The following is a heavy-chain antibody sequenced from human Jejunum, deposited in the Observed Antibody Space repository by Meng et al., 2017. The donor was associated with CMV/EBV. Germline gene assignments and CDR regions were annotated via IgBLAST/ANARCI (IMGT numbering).Heavy chain of an antibody. V-gene: IGHV4-34*01. J-gene: IGHJ4*02. CDR1: GGSFSGYY. D-gene: IGHD3-22*01. CDR3: ARCPRDDDSGYWFFDN. CDR2: INYRGST. Sequence: QLQGWGACLVSPSDTLSLSCAVYGGSFSGYYRGLSRQPPGKGLEWIGEINYRGSTNYSPSLKSRVTMSLDTSKNQFSLKLTSVTAADTAMYYCARCPRDDDSGYWFFDNWGQGTLVTVPS.